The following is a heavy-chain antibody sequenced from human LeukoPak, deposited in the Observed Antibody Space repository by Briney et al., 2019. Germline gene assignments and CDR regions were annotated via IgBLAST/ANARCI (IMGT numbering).Heavy chain of an antibody. CDR1: GGSISSYY. V-gene: IGHV4-59*01. J-gene: IGHJ4*02. Sequence: PSETLSLTCAVSGGSISSYYWSWIRQPPGKGLEWIGYIYDSGSTKYNPSLKSRVTISVDTSKNQFSLKLRSVTAADTAMYYCARAYSSTKGGYWGQGTLVTVSS. CDR2: IYDSGST. CDR3: ARAYSSTKGGY. D-gene: IGHD6-13*01.